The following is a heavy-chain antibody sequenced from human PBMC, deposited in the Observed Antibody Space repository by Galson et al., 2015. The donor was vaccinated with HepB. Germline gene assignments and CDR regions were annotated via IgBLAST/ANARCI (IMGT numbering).Heavy chain of an antibody. J-gene: IGHJ4*02. Sequence: SVKVSCKASGYTFTSYDINWVRLAPGQGLEWMGWMNPNSGNTGFAQRFQGRVSMTRDASISTAYMELTNLRNYDTAIYYCARGRRGSDRHTVFDYWGQGALVTVSA. CDR2: MNPNSGNT. CDR1: GYTFTSYD. CDR3: ARGRRGSDRHTVFDY. D-gene: IGHD6-19*01. V-gene: IGHV1-8*01.